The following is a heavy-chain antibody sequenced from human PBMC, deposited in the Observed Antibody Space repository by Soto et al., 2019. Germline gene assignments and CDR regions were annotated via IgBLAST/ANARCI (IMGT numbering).Heavy chain of an antibody. V-gene: IGHV3-23*01. D-gene: IGHD2-8*01. CDR2: ISGSGGST. CDR3: AKDVGEILYQWEIDY. CDR1: GFTFSSYA. Sequence: GGSLRLSCAASGFTFSSYAMSWVRQAPGKGLEWVSAISGSGGSTYYADSVKGRFTISRDNSKNTLYLQMNSLRDEDTAVYYCAKDVGEILYQWEIDYWGQGTLGTVSS. J-gene: IGHJ4*02.